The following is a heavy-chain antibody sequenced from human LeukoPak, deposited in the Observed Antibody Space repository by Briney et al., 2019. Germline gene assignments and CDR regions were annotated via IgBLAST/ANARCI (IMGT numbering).Heavy chain of an antibody. D-gene: IGHD2-2*01. CDR1: GFTFSSYW. Sequence: GGSLRLSCAASGFTFSSYWMHWVRQAPGKGLVWASRINSDGSSTSYAGSVKGRFTISRDNAKNTLYLQMNSLRAEDTAVYYCARVTVGGIVVVPAAMFWDYYYYYMDVWGKGTTVTVSS. CDR2: INSDGSST. J-gene: IGHJ6*03. V-gene: IGHV3-74*01. CDR3: ARVTVGGIVVVPAAMFWDYYYYYMDV.